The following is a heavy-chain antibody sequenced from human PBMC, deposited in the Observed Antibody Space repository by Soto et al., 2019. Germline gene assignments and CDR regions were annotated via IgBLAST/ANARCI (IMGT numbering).Heavy chain of an antibody. V-gene: IGHV5-51*01. CDR2: IYPGDSDT. Sequence: KVSCKASGGTFSSYAISWVRQMPGKGLEWMGIIYPGDSDTRYSPSFQGQVTISADKSISTAYLQWSSLKASDTAMYYCAREIGSRYYDSSGDAFDIWGQGTMVTVSS. CDR3: AREIGSRYYDSSGDAFDI. CDR1: GGTFSSYA. J-gene: IGHJ3*02. D-gene: IGHD3-22*01.